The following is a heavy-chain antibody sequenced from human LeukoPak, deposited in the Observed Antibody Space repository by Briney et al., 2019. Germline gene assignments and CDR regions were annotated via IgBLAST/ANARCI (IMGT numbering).Heavy chain of an antibody. CDR3: ARNLIVATIFNWFDP. Sequence: ASVKVSCKASGGTFSSYAISWVRQAPGQGLEWMGWISAYSGNTNYAQKLQGRVTMTTDTSTSTAYMELRSLRSDDTAVYYCARNLIVATIFNWFDPWGQGTLVTVSS. CDR1: GGTFSSYA. D-gene: IGHD5-12*01. V-gene: IGHV1-18*01. J-gene: IGHJ5*02. CDR2: ISAYSGNT.